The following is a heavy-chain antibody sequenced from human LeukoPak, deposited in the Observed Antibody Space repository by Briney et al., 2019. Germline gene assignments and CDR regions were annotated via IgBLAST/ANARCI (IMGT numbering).Heavy chain of an antibody. Sequence: PGGSLRLSCAASGLTFSSYGMSWVRQAPGRGLEWVSAISTTDGTTYYADSVRGRFTISRDNSRNTLYLQMNSLRAEDTAVYYCAKDPSHYGDYTEYFQHWGQGALVTVSS. D-gene: IGHD4-17*01. CDR2: ISTTDGTT. V-gene: IGHV3-23*01. J-gene: IGHJ1*01. CDR1: GLTFSSYG. CDR3: AKDPSHYGDYTEYFQH.